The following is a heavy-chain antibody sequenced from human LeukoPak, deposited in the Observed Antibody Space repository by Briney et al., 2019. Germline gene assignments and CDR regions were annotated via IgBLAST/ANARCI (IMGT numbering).Heavy chain of an antibody. Sequence: ASVKVSCKVSGYTLTELSMHWVRQTPGKGLEWMGGFDPEDGETMYAQKFQGRVTMTRDMSTSTVYMELSSLRSEDTAVYYCARLDYGDYVDGDVSWFDPWGQGTLVTVSS. D-gene: IGHD4-17*01. CDR3: ARLDYGDYVDGDVSWFDP. V-gene: IGHV1-24*01. J-gene: IGHJ5*02. CDR2: FDPEDGET. CDR1: GYTLTELS.